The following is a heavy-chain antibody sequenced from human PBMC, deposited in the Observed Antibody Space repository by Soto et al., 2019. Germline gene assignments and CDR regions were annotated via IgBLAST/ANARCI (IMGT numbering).Heavy chain of an antibody. J-gene: IGHJ6*02. CDR1: GFTFSSYG. D-gene: IGHD6-19*01. V-gene: IGHV3-33*01. CDR2: IWYDGSNK. CDR3: ARVLPGGSSGDDYYYFYGMDV. Sequence: QVQLVESGGGVVQPGRSLRLSCAASGFTFSSYGMHWVRQAPGKGLEWVAVIWYDGSNKYYADSVKGRFTISRDNSKNTLYLQMNSLIAEDTAVYYCARVLPGGSSGDDYYYFYGMDVWGQGTTVTVSS.